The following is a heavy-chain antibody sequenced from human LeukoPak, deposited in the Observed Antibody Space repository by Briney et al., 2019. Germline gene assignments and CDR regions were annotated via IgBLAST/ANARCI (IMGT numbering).Heavy chain of an antibody. D-gene: IGHD4-11*01. V-gene: IGHV3-30*01. Sequence: SGGSLRLSCAASGFTFSSYAMHWVRQAPGKGLEWVGVISYDGSNKYYADSVKGRFTISRDNSKNTLYLQMDCLRAEDTAVYYCASLLGGTVTHNWFDPWGQGTLVTVSS. J-gene: IGHJ5*02. CDR2: ISYDGSNK. CDR1: GFTFSSYA. CDR3: ASLLGGTVTHNWFDP.